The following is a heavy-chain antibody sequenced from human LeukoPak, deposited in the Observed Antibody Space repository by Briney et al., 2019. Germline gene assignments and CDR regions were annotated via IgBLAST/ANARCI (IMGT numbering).Heavy chain of an antibody. D-gene: IGHD3-10*01. J-gene: IGHJ4*02. CDR1: GFSFSTYA. CDR2: IDGSGRYI. Sequence: GRSLRLSCADSGFSFSTYAMTWVRQAPGRGLEWVSAIDGSGRYIYYRDSVQGRFTISRDNSRNTLFLQLNSLTADDSAVYYCAKNYAAGNALYDYWGQGVLVTVSS. CDR3: AKNYAAGNALYDY. V-gene: IGHV3-23*01.